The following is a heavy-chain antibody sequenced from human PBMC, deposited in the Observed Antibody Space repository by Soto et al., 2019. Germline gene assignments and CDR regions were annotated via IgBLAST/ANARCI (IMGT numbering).Heavy chain of an antibody. CDR2: ISYDGSNK. J-gene: IGHJ4*02. CDR3: ATVRDYYDSSGYPTASDY. CDR1: GFTFSSYG. V-gene: IGHV3-30*03. D-gene: IGHD3-22*01. Sequence: GGSLRLSCAASGFTFSSYGMHWVRQAPGKXLEWVAVISYDGSNKYYADSVKGRFTISRDNSKNTLYLQMNSLRAEDTAVYYCATVRDYYDSSGYPTASDYWGQGTLVTVSS.